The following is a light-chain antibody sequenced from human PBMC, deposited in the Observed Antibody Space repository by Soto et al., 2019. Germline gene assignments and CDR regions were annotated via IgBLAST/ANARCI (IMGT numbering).Light chain of an antibody. CDR2: DVS. Sequence: EIVLTQSSATLSLSPGNRSTLSCRASPSVSGYLAWYQQKPGRAPRLLIYDVSNRTTGITARFSGSGYGTNFTLTITSLEPEDFAVYYCQQRSNWPSTFGGGTKVEI. CDR1: PSVSGY. V-gene: IGKV3-11*01. CDR3: QQRSNWPST. J-gene: IGKJ4*01.